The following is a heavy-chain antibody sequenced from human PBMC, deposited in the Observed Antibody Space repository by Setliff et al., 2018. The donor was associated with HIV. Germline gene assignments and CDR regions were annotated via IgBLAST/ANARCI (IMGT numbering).Heavy chain of an antibody. CDR1: GFSVRDDY. V-gene: IGHV3-53*01. D-gene: IGHD3-16*01. J-gene: IGHJ5*02. Sequence: GGSLRLSCAVSGFSVRDDYMTWVRQAPGKGLEWVSVIYSDGRTHYADSVKGLFTLTRDNSNNMMHLQMNGLRPEDTAVYYCAKGVKWLDPWGQGTLVTVSS. CDR2: IYSDGRT. CDR3: AKGVKWLDP.